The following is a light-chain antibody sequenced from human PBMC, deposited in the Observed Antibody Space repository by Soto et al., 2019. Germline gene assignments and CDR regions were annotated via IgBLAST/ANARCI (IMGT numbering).Light chain of an antibody. Sequence: EIVLTQSSLSLPVTPGEPASISCRSSQSLLHSDGYNYLDWYLQKPGQSPQLLIYSGSHRASGVTDRFSVSGSCTDFTLKISRVEAEDVGIYYCMQALQTPVTFGGGTNVE. CDR2: SGS. J-gene: IGKJ4*01. V-gene: IGKV2-28*01. CDR1: QSLLHSDGYNY. CDR3: MQALQTPVT.